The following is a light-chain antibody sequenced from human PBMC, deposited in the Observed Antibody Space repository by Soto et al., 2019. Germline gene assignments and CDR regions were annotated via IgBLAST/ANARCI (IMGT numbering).Light chain of an antibody. V-gene: IGLV2-11*01. Sequence: QSALTQPRSVSGSPGQSVTISCTGTSSDVGGYNYVSWYQQHPGKAPKVTIYDVSQRPSGVPERFSGSKSGNTASLTISGLQTEDEADYYCCSYAGSYTLVFGGGTKLTVL. CDR3: CSYAGSYTLV. J-gene: IGLJ2*01. CDR1: SSDVGGYNY. CDR2: DVS.